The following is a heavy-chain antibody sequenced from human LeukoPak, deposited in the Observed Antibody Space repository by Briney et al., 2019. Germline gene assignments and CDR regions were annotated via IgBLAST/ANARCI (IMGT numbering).Heavy chain of an antibody. V-gene: IGHV3-11*01. Sequence: GGSLRLSCAASGFTFSDHYMSWIRQAPGKGLGWVAYISGSGSTIYYAAPVRGRFTISRDNAKSSLYLQMNSLRAEDTAIYFCAREGITIFGVANSNWFDPWGQGTLVTVSS. CDR1: GFTFSDHY. CDR2: ISGSGSTI. J-gene: IGHJ5*02. D-gene: IGHD3-3*01. CDR3: AREGITIFGVANSNWFDP.